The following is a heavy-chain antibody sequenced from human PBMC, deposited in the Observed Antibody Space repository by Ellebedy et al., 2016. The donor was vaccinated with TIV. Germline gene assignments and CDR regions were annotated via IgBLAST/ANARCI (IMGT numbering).Heavy chain of an antibody. V-gene: IGHV3-23*01. Sequence: GGSLRLXXAASGFTFSSYAMSWVRQAPGKGLEWVSAISGSGGSTYYADSVKGRFTISRDNSKNTLYLQMNSLRAEDTAVYYCAKGTNWNVRFDPWGQGTLVTVSS. D-gene: IGHD1-1*01. J-gene: IGHJ5*02. CDR2: ISGSGGST. CDR1: GFTFSSYA. CDR3: AKGTNWNVRFDP.